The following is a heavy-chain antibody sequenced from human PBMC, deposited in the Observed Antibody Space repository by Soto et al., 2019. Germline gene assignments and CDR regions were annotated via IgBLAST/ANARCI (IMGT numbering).Heavy chain of an antibody. CDR3: ARDRELLRAFDI. CDR2: IKQDGSEK. J-gene: IGHJ3*02. D-gene: IGHD1-26*01. Sequence: GGSLRLSCSASGFTCSSYWMRWFRQAPGKGLEWVANIKQDGSEKYYVDSVKGRFTISRDNAKNSLYLQMNSLRAEDTAVYYCARDRELLRAFDIWGQGTMVTVSS. CDR1: GFTCSSYW. V-gene: IGHV3-7*01.